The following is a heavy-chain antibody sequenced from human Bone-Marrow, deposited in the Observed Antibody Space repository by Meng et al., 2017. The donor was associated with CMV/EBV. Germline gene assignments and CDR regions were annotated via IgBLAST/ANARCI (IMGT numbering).Heavy chain of an antibody. J-gene: IGHJ5*02. CDR3: ARASLYYGSGWFDP. CDR2: INHSGST. CDR1: GGSFSGYY. D-gene: IGHD3-10*01. V-gene: IGHV4-34*01. Sequence: GSLRLSCAVYGGSFSGYYWSWIRQPPGKGLEWIGEINHSGSTNYNPSLKSRVTISVDTSKNQFSLKLSSVTAADTAVYYCARASLYYGSGWFDPWGQGTLVTVSS.